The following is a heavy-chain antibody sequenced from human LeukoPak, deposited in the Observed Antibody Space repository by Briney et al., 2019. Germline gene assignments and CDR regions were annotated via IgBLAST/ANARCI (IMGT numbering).Heavy chain of an antibody. CDR2: IYYSGST. J-gene: IGHJ4*02. D-gene: IGHD4-17*01. CDR1: GGSMNNYF. CDR3: TRGGTVTNFGY. V-gene: IGHV4-59*01. Sequence: SETLSLTCTVSGGSMNNYFWTWIRQSPGKGLEWIGYIYYSGSTNYNPSLKSRVTISIDTSKNQFSLKLSSVTAADTAVYFCTRGGTVTNFGYWGQGTLVTVSS.